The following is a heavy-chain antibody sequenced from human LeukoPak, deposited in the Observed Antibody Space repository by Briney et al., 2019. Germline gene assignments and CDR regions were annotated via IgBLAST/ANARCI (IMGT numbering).Heavy chain of an antibody. V-gene: IGHV3-23*01. Sequence: GGSLRLSCAASGFTFSSYAMSWVRQAPGKWLEWVSAISGSGGSTYYADSVKGRFTISRDNSKNTLYLQMNSLRAEDTAVYYCAKDSAIFGVVIIPLDYWGPGTLVTVSS. CDR3: AKDSAIFGVVIIPLDY. D-gene: IGHD3-3*01. CDR2: ISGSGGST. J-gene: IGHJ4*02. CDR1: GFTFSSYA.